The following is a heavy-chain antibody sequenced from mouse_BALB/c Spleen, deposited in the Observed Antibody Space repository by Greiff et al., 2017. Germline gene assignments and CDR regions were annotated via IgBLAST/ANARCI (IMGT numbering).Heavy chain of an antibody. CDR3: ARHPYYEYAMDY. CDR1: GFTFSSYG. Sequence: EVKLMESGGDLVKPGGSLKLSCAASGFTFSSYGMSWVRQTPDKRLEWVATISSGGSYTYYPDSVKGRFTISRDNAKNTLYLQMSSLRSEDTAMYYCARHPYYEYAMDYWGQGTSVTVSS. V-gene: IGHV5-6*01. J-gene: IGHJ4*01. D-gene: IGHD2-4*01. CDR2: ISSGGSYT.